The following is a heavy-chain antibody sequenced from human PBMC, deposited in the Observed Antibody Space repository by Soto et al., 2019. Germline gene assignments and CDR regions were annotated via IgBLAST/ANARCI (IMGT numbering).Heavy chain of an antibody. D-gene: IGHD3-3*01. V-gene: IGHV3-9*01. CDR1: GFTFDDYA. CDR3: AKDNPSPYGDDFWSGYYDY. CDR2: ISWNSGSI. Sequence: GGSLRLSCAASGFTFDDYAMHWVRQAPGKGLEWVSGISWNSGSIGYADSVKGRFTISRDNAKNSLYLQMNSLRVEDTALYYCAKDNPSPYGDDFWSGYYDYWGQGTLVTVSS. J-gene: IGHJ4*02.